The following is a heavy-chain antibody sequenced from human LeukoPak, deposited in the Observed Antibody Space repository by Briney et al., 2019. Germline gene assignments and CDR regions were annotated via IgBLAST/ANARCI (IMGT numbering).Heavy chain of an antibody. J-gene: IGHJ4*02. Sequence: SETLSLTCTVSGGSISSGDYYWSWIRQPPGKGLEWIGYIYYSGSTYYNPSLKSRVTISVDTSKNQFSLKLSSVTAADTAVYYCARDPKEYNWNDRRAYFDYWGQGTLVTVSS. D-gene: IGHD1-20*01. CDR3: ARDPKEYNWNDRRAYFDY. CDR1: GGSISSGDYY. CDR2: IYYSGST. V-gene: IGHV4-30-4*08.